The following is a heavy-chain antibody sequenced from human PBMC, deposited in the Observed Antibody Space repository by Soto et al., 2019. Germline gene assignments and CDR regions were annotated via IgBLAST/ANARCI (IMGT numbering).Heavy chain of an antibody. CDR2: IHPSDSES. J-gene: IGHJ4*02. CDR1: GYKFTSYW. CDR3: ARSGLYSYGYSYFDY. D-gene: IGHD5-18*01. Sequence: GESLKISCKTSGYKFTSYWIGWVRQVPGKGLEWMGIIHPSDSESTYSPSFQGQVTISADKSSTTAHLQWTSLKASDTAIYYCARSGLYSYGYSYFDYWGQGTLVTVSS. V-gene: IGHV5-51*01.